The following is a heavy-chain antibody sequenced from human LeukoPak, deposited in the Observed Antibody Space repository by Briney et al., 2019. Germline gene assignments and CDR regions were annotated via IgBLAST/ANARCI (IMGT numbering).Heavy chain of an antibody. Sequence: PSETLSLTCTVSGGSISSGGYYWSWLRQHPGKGLEWIGYIYYSGSTYYNPALKSRVTISVDTSKNQFSLKLSSVTAADTAVYYCARDPMWTYGALRAFDIWGQGTMVTVSS. V-gene: IGHV4-31*03. J-gene: IGHJ3*02. D-gene: IGHD4-17*01. CDR2: IYYSGST. CDR1: GGSISSGGYY. CDR3: ARDPMWTYGALRAFDI.